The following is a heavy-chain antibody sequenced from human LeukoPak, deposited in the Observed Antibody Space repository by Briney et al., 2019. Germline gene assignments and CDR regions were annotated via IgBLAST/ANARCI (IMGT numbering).Heavy chain of an antibody. Sequence: SETLSLTCAVYGGSFSGYYWSWIRQPPGKGLDWIGEIDHSGSTNYNPYLKSRVTISLDTSKNQFSLKLSSVTAADTAVYYCARDGGIVGPSRPSAFDIWGQGTMVTVSS. CDR1: GGSFSGYY. D-gene: IGHD1-26*01. CDR3: ARDGGIVGPSRPSAFDI. V-gene: IGHV4-34*01. J-gene: IGHJ3*02. CDR2: IDHSGST.